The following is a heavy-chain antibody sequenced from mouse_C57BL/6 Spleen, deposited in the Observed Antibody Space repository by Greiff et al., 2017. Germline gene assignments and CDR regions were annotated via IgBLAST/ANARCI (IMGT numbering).Heavy chain of an antibody. D-gene: IGHD2-4*01. V-gene: IGHV1-80*01. CDR3: ARYPYDYDWFAY. CDR2: IYPGDGDT. Sequence: LEESGAELVKPGASVKISCKASGYAFSSYWMNWVKQRPGKGLEWIGQIYPGDGDTNYNGKFKGKATLTADKSSSTAYMQLSSLTSEDSAVYFCARYPYDYDWFAYWGQGTLVTVSA. CDR1: GYAFSSYW. J-gene: IGHJ3*01.